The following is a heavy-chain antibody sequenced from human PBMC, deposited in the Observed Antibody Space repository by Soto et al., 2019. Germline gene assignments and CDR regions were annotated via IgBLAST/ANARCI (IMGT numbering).Heavy chain of an antibody. CDR2: IYHSGST. J-gene: IGHJ6*02. Sequence: SETLSLTCAVSGGSISSSNWWSWVRQPPGKGLEWIGEIYHSGSTNYNPSLKSRVTISVDKSKNQFSLKLSSVTAADTAVYYCAANYDFWSGYYTGYYYYGMDVWGQGTTVTFSS. CDR1: GGSISSSNW. D-gene: IGHD3-3*01. V-gene: IGHV4-4*02. CDR3: AANYDFWSGYYTGYYYYGMDV.